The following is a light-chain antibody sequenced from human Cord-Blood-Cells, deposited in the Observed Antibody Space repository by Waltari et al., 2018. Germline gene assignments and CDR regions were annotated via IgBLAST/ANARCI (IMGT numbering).Light chain of an antibody. CDR3: QSYDSSNRV. V-gene: IGLV6-57*01. J-gene: IGLJ3*02. CDR1: TGSIASNQ. Sequence: NFMLTQPHSVSESPGKTVTISCTRSTGSIASNQVTWYQQRPGSSPTPVIYEDNQRPSGVPDRFSGSIDSSSNSASLTISGLKTEDEADYYCQSYDSSNRVFGGGTKLTVL. CDR2: EDN.